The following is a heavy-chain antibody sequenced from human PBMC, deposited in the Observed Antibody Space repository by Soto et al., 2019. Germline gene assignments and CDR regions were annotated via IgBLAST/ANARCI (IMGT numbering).Heavy chain of an antibody. CDR1: GDTFSSYA. V-gene: IGHV1-69*01. D-gene: IGHD3-22*01. CDR3: ARDGSGYRSRASPMDV. Sequence: QVQLVQSGAEVKKPGSSVKVSCKASGDTFSSYAISWVLQAPGQGLEWMGGIIPIFGTANYAQKCQGRVTITADESTSTAYMELSSLRSEDTAVYYCARDGSGYRSRASPMDVWGQGTTVTGSS. J-gene: IGHJ6*02. CDR2: IIPIFGTA.